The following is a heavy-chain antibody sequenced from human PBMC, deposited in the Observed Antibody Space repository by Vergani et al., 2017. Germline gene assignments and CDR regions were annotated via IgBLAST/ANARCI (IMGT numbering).Heavy chain of an antibody. CDR1: GGSFTSYH. CDR2: IDHTGRP. D-gene: IGHD4-11*01. J-gene: IGHJ6*03. Sequence: QVQLQQWGGGLLKPSETLSLTCVVNGGSFTSYHWTWIRQSPGEGLEWVGDIDHTGRPDYNPSLKSRLTMSVDKSRNQLSLTLNSVTATDTAMYFCARVITETNGHLYYYYYMDLWGQGTAVTVS. CDR3: ARVITETNGHLYYYYYMDL. V-gene: IGHV4-34*01.